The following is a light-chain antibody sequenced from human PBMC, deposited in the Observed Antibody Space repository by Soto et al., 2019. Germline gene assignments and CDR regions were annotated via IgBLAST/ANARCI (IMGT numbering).Light chain of an antibody. Sequence: QSVLTQPPSVSGAPGQGVTISCTGSSSNIGAGYDLHWYQQLPGTAPKLLIYANTHRPSGVPDRFSGSKSGTSASLAITGLQAEDEADYYCQSYDSSLSGSVFGGGTKVTVL. J-gene: IGLJ3*02. CDR2: ANT. CDR3: QSYDSSLSGSV. V-gene: IGLV1-40*01. CDR1: SSNIGAGYD.